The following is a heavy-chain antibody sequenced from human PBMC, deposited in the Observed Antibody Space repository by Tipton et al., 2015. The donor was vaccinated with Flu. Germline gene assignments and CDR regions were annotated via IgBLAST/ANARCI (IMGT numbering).Heavy chain of an antibody. Sequence: QLVQSGAEVKKPGASVKVSCKASGYTFTDYYMHWVRQAPGQGLEWMGWIGPNSGDTKYAQKFQGRVTVTRDTSITTAYMELSRLRSDDTAVYYCARGSPVHGDDRGNVFDIWGQGTMVTVSS. CDR2: IGPNSGDT. V-gene: IGHV1-2*02. J-gene: IGHJ3*02. D-gene: IGHD4-17*01. CDR3: ARGSPVHGDDRGNVFDI. CDR1: GYTFTDYY.